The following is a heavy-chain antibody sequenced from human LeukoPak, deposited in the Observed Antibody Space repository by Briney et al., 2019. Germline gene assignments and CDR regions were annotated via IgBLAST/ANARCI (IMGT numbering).Heavy chain of an antibody. CDR1: GFTFSSYG. Sequence: GGSLRLSCAASGFTFSSYGMHWVRQAPGKGLEWVAVISYDGSNKYYADSVKGRFTISRDNSKNTLYLQMNSLRAEDTAVYYCAKDLYGSFWSGPDYWGQGTLVTVSS. D-gene: IGHD3-3*01. J-gene: IGHJ4*02. CDR2: ISYDGSNK. CDR3: AKDLYGSFWSGPDY. V-gene: IGHV3-30*18.